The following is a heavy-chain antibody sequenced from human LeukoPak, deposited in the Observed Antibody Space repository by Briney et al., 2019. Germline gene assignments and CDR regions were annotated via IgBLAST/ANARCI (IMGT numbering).Heavy chain of an antibody. CDR1: GFDFSSNW. CDR2: IKGDGIST. J-gene: IGHJ4*02. Sequence: GGYLRLSCAASGFDFSSNWMHWVRHAPGQGLVWVSRIKGDGISTNYADSVKGRFTISRDIAKNTLYLQMNSLRAEDTGVYYCAKDHYWIIDYWGRGTLVTVSS. CDR3: AKDHYWIIDY. V-gene: IGHV3-74*01. D-gene: IGHD2-15*01.